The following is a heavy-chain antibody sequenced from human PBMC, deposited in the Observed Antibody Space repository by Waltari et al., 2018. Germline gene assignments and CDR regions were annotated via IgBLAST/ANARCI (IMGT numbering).Heavy chain of an antibody. V-gene: IGHV4-59*01. CDR3: ATRGAVAGTAWFDP. CDR2: IYYSGST. J-gene: IGHJ5*02. D-gene: IGHD6-19*01. CDR1: GGSISSYY. Sequence: QVQLQESGPGLVKPSETLSLTCTVSGGSISSYYWSWIRQPPGKGLEWIGYIYYSGSTNYNHSLKSRVTISVDTSKNQFSRKLSSVTAADTAVYYCATRGAVAGTAWFDPWGQGTLVTVSS.